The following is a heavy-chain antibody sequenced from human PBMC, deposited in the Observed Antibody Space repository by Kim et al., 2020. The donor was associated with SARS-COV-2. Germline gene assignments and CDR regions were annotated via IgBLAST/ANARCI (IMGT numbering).Heavy chain of an antibody. Sequence: SVKGRFTISRDNSKNTLYLQMNTLRADDTALYYCAKGRYYGSGSYLNSFDMWGQGTMVTVSS. CDR3: AKGRYYGSGSYLNSFDM. D-gene: IGHD3-10*01. V-gene: IGHV3-23*01. J-gene: IGHJ3*02.